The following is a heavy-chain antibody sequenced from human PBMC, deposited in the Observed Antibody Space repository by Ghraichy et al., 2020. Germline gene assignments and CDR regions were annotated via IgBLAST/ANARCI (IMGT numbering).Heavy chain of an antibody. CDR3: ARADRSGWLGFDY. V-gene: IGHV1-2*02. J-gene: IGHJ4*02. CDR1: GYTFTGYY. D-gene: IGHD6-19*01. Sequence: ASVKVSCKASGYTFTGYYIHWVRQAPGQGLEWMGWINPDSGGTNYAQNFQGRVTMTRDTSISTAYMELSSLRSDDTAVYYCARADRSGWLGFDYWGQGTLVAVSS. CDR2: INPDSGGT.